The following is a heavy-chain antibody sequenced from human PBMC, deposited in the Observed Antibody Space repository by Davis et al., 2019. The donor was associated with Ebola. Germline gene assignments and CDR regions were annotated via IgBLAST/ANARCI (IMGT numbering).Heavy chain of an antibody. CDR2: INHDGSEK. D-gene: IGHD3-3*01. V-gene: IGHV3-7*01. Sequence: GGSLRLSCAASGFTFSSYEMNWVRQAPGKGLEWVANINHDGSEKYYLDSVKGRFTISRDNAKNSVDLQMHSLRAEDTAVYYCARERLSGFWSGYPDYWGQGTLVTVSS. CDR1: GFTFSSYE. CDR3: ARERLSGFWSGYPDY. J-gene: IGHJ4*02.